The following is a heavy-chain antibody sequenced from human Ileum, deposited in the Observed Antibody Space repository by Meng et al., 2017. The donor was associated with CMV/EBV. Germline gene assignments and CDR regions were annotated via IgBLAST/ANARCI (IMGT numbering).Heavy chain of an antibody. J-gene: IGHJ4*02. CDR3: AKDDSAGPYPTFFDY. D-gene: IGHD2/OR15-2a*01. CDR2: IYTGGSST. CDR1: GFTFSTYA. V-gene: IGHV3-23*03. Sequence: GESLKISCAASGFTFSTYAMSWVRQAPGKGLEWVSVIYTGGSSTYYADSVKGRFTISRDNAKNSLYLQMNSLRAEDTALYYCAKDDSAGPYPTFFDYWGQGTLVTVSS.